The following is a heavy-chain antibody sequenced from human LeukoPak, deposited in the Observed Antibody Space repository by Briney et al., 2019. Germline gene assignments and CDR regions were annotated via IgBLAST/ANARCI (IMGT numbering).Heavy chain of an antibody. CDR3: ARGPPNYQVRYYYYGMDV. J-gene: IGHJ6*02. Sequence: KPSETLSLTCAVYGGSFSGYYWSWIRQPPGKGLEWIGEINHSGSTNYNPSLKSRVTISVDTSKNQFSLKLSSVTAADTAVYYCARGPPNYQVRYYYYGMDVWGQGTTVTVSS. CDR1: GGSFSGYY. D-gene: IGHD1-7*01. CDR2: INHSGST. V-gene: IGHV4-34*01.